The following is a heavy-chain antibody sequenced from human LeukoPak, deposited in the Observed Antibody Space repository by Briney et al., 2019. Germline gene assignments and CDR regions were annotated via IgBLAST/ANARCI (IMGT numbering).Heavy chain of an antibody. J-gene: IGHJ4*02. CDR3: ARGSGFYTGNRGIDY. CDR1: GGSFSGYY. V-gene: IGHV4-34*01. Sequence: SETLSLTCAVYGGSFSGYYWSWIRQPPGKGLEWIGEINHSGSTNYNPSLKSRGTISVDTSKNQFSLKLSSVTAADTAVYYCARGSGFYTGNRGIDYWGQGTLVTVSS. CDR2: INHSGST. D-gene: IGHD3-10*01.